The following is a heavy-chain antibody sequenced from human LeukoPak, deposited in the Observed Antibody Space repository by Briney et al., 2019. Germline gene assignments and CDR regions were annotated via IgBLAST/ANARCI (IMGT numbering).Heavy chain of an antibody. D-gene: IGHD3-10*01. CDR1: GGSISSSSSY. Sequence: SETLSLTCTVSGGSISSSSSYWGWIRQPPGKGLEWIGSIYYSGSTYYNPSLKSRVTISVDTSKNQFSLKLSSVTAADTAVYYCARYGSGSYYRSFDPWGQGTLVTVSS. CDR3: ARYGSGSYYRSFDP. J-gene: IGHJ5*02. CDR2: IYYSGST. V-gene: IGHV4-39*01.